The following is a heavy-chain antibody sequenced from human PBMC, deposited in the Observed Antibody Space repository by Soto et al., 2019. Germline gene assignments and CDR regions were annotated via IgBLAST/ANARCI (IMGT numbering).Heavy chain of an antibody. CDR1: GFTFSSYS. CDR3: VRDRLYYGSGFDY. CDR2: ISSSSSYI. Sequence: GGSLRLSCAASGFTFSSYSMNWVRQAPGKGLEWVSSISSSSSYIYYADSVKGRFTISRDNAKNSLYLQMNSLRAEETAVYYCVRDRLYYGSGFDYWGQPSQVPVSS. D-gene: IGHD3-10*01. J-gene: IGHJ4*02. V-gene: IGHV3-21*01.